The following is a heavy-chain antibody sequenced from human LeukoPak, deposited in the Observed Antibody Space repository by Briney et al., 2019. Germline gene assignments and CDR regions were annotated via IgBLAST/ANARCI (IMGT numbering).Heavy chain of an antibody. Sequence: PSQTLSLTCTVSGGSISSGSYYWSWIRQPAGKGLEWIGRIYTSGSTNYNPSLKSRVTISVDTSKNQFSLKLSSVTAADTAVYYCARDHRAAAGTSWGQGTLVTVSS. V-gene: IGHV4-61*02. CDR1: GGSISSGSYY. CDR2: IYTSGST. CDR3: ARDHRAAAGTS. J-gene: IGHJ4*02. D-gene: IGHD6-13*01.